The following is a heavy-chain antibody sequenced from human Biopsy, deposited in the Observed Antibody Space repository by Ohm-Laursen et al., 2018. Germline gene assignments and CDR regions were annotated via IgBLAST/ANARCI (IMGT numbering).Heavy chain of an antibody. CDR3: ARDRDRRGWFDP. Sequence: SDTLSLTCTVSGGSLSSYSWSWIRQPAGKGLEWIGQIYTSGITNYNLSLKSRVTMSVDTSKNKFSLRVGSVTAADTAVYYCARDRDRRGWFDPWGQGTLVTVSS. V-gene: IGHV4-4*07. D-gene: IGHD1-14*01. J-gene: IGHJ5*02. CDR2: IYTSGIT. CDR1: GGSLSSYS.